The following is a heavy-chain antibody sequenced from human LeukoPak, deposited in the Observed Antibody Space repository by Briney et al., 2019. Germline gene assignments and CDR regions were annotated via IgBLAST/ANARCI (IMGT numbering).Heavy chain of an antibody. CDR1: GGSISSGGYS. D-gene: IGHD3-10*01. V-gene: IGHV4-30-2*01. CDR2: IYHSGSA. CDR3: ARGTYGSGPYNWFDP. J-gene: IGHJ5*02. Sequence: PSETLSLTCAVSGGSISSGGYSWRWIRQPPGKGLEWIGYIYHSGSAYYNPSLKSRVTISVDKSKNQFSLNLSSVTAADTAVYYCARGTYGSGPYNWFDPWGQGTLVTVSS.